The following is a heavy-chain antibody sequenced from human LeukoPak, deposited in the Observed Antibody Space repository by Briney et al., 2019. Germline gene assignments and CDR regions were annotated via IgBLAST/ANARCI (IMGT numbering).Heavy chain of an antibody. CDR1: GFTFSSNY. J-gene: IGHJ4*02. CDR2: IYSDGTT. D-gene: IGHD4-23*01. Sequence: GGSLRLSCAASGFTFSSNYMSWVRQAPGKGLEWVSVIYSDGTTYYADSVKGRFTISRDNSKNTVHLQMNSLRAEDTAVYYCARERRKYGGNSFDYWGQGTLVTVSS. CDR3: ARERRKYGGNSFDY. V-gene: IGHV3-53*01.